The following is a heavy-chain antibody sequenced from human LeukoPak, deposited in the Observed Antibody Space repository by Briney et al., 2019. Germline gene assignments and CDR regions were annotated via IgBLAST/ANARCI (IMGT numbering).Heavy chain of an antibody. CDR3: ARVEVPSWFWSGYRITN. CDR2: MNPNSGNT. J-gene: IGHJ4*02. V-gene: IGHV1-8*02. Sequence: ASVKVSCKASGYIFSDFDINWVRQATGQGLEWMGWMNPNSGNTGYAQKFQGRVTMTRNTSISTAYMELSSLRSEDTAVYYCARVEVPSWFWSGYRITNWGQGTLVTVSS. D-gene: IGHD3-3*01. CDR1: GYIFSDFD.